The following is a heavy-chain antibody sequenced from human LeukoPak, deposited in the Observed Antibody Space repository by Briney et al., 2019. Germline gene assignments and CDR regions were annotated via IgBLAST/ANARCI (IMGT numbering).Heavy chain of an antibody. CDR2: IYSSGST. V-gene: IGHV4-59*01. J-gene: IGHJ4*02. CDR3: ARGPYYCGLN. D-gene: IGHD2-21*01. Sequence: PSETLSLTCTVSGGSIISYYWSWIRQPPGKGLEWIGYIYSSGSTNYNPSLRSRVTISVDTSKNQFSLKLSSVTAADTAVYYCARGPYYCGLNWGQGTLVTVSS. CDR1: GGSIISYY.